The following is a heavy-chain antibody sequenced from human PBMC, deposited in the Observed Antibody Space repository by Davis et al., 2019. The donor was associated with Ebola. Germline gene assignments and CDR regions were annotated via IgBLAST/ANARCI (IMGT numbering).Heavy chain of an antibody. J-gene: IGHJ6*02. CDR2: IYYSGST. CDR1: GGSISSYY. V-gene: IGHV4-59*01. D-gene: IGHD3-10*01. Sequence: GSLRLSCTVSGGSISSYYWSWIRQPPGKGLEWIGHIYYSGSTNYNPSLKSRVTISVDTSKNQFSLKLSSVTAADTAVYYCARVITMVRGVMFTYGGMDVWGQGTTVTVSS. CDR3: ARVITMVRGVMFTYGGMDV.